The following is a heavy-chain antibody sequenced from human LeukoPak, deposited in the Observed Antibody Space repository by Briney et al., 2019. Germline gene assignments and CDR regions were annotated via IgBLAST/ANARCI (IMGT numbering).Heavy chain of an antibody. CDR2: IYYSGSA. V-gene: IGHV4-39*07. Sequence: PSETLSLTCTVSGGSISSSSYYWGWIRQPPGKGLEWIGSIYYSGSAYYNPSLKSRVTISVDTSKNQFSLKLSSVTAADTAVYYCARVRVGATAYDAFDIWGQGTMVTVSS. CDR1: GGSISSSSYY. CDR3: ARVRVGATAYDAFDI. J-gene: IGHJ3*02. D-gene: IGHD1-26*01.